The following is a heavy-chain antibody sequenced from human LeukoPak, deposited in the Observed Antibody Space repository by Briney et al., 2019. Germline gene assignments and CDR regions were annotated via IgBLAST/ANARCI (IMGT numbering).Heavy chain of an antibody. CDR3: ARYYYGSGSYFHDY. V-gene: IGHV4-39*07. CDR2: IYYSGST. CDR1: GGPISSSSYY. J-gene: IGHJ4*02. D-gene: IGHD3-10*01. Sequence: PSETLSLTCTVSGGPISSSSYYWGWIRQPPGKGLEWIGSIYYSGSTYYNPSLKSRVTISVDTSKNQFSLKLSSVTAADTAVYYCARYYYGSGSYFHDYWGQGTLVTVSS.